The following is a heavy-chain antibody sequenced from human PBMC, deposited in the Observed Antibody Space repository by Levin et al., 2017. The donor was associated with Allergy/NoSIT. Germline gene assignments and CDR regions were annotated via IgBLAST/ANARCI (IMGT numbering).Heavy chain of an antibody. CDR3: AKDYKAYRSCHGV. J-gene: IGHJ4*02. Sequence: PGGSLRLSCVASGFTFSSYAMSWVRLAPGKGLEWVSAISGYGDRIYYADSVKGRFTISRDNTQRTLYLQINSLRVEDTATYFCAKDYKAYRSCHGVWGQGTQVTVSS. CDR2: ISGYGDRI. V-gene: IGHV3-23*01. CDR1: GFTFSSYA. D-gene: IGHD3-16*01.